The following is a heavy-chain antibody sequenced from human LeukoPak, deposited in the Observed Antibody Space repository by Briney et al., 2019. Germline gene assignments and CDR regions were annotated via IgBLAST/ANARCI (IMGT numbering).Heavy chain of an antibody. V-gene: IGHV1-69*13. Sequence: ASVKVSCKAPGGIFSSYAISWVRQAPGQGLEWMGGIIPIFCTAHYAQKFQGRVTITADESTSTASMELSSLRSEDTAVYYCARGVGMTTADAFDIWGQGTMVTVSS. J-gene: IGHJ3*02. D-gene: IGHD4-17*01. CDR2: IIPIFCTA. CDR3: ARGVGMTTADAFDI. CDR1: GGIFSSYA.